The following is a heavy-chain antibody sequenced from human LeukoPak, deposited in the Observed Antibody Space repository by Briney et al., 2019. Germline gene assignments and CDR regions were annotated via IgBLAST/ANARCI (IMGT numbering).Heavy chain of an antibody. V-gene: IGHV4-4*07. CDR2: IYSSGTT. CDR3: ARAPSGCGGTCAFDY. J-gene: IGHJ4*02. D-gene: IGHD2-15*01. Sequence: SETLSLTCSASGFSLSNSFWSWIRQPAGKGLEWIGRIYSSGTTNYNPSLKSRVTLSLDTSKNQFSLKLTCVTAADTAVYYCARAPSGCGGTCAFDYWGQGTLVTVSS. CDR1: GFSLSNSF.